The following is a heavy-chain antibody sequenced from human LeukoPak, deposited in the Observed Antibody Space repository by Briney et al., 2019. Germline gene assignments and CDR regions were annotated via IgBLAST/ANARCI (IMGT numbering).Heavy chain of an antibody. Sequence: SETLFLTCDVLGGCFSGYYCSWIRQPPGKGLERIGEISHSGSTNYNPSLKSRVSISVDKSKNQFALMLSSVAAADTAVYYCARGRVVDPTLACSRGTYSCYYYPMDVWGQGTTVTVSS. J-gene: IGHJ6*02. CDR3: ARGRVVDPTLACSRGTYSCYYYPMDV. CDR1: GGCFSGYY. CDR2: ISHSGST. D-gene: IGHD1-26*01. V-gene: IGHV4-34*01.